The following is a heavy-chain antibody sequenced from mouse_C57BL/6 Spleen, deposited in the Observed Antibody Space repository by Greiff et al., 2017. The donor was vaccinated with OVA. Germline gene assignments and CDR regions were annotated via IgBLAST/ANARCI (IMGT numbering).Heavy chain of an antibody. Sequence: QVQLQQPGAELVMPGASAKLSCKASGYTFTSYWMHWVKQRPGQGLEWIGEIDPSDSYTNYNQKFKGKSTLTVDKSSSTAYMQLSSLTSEDSAVYYCASYYYGRDYAMDYWGQGTSVTVSS. D-gene: IGHD1-1*01. J-gene: IGHJ4*01. CDR1: GYTFTSYW. CDR2: IDPSDSYT. V-gene: IGHV1-69*01. CDR3: ASYYYGRDYAMDY.